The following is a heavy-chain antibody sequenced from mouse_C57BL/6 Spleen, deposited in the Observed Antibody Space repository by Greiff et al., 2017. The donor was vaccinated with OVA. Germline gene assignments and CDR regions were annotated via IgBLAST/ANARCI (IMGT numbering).Heavy chain of an antibody. Sequence: VQLKQSGAELVRPGASVKLSCTASGFNIKDYYMHWVKQRPEQGLEWIGRIDPEDGDTDYAPKFQGKATLTADTSTNTASLQLSSLTSEDSAVYYCTNDYDSCFAYWGQGTLVTVSA. CDR2: IDPEDGDT. V-gene: IGHV14-1*01. J-gene: IGHJ3*01. CDR1: GFNIKDYY. CDR3: TNDYDSCFAY. D-gene: IGHD2-4*01.